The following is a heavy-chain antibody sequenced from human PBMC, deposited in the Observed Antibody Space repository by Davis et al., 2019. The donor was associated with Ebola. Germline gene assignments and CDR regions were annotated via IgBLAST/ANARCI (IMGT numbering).Heavy chain of an antibody. D-gene: IGHD2-2*01. J-gene: IGHJ6*02. CDR1: GFTFSSYW. CDR3: ARHLVVPAAMFNYYYYGMDV. CDR2: IKQDGSEK. V-gene: IGHV3-7*01. Sequence: PGGSLRLSCAASGFTFSSYWMSWVRQAPGKGLEWVANIKQDGSEKYYVDSVKGRFTISRDNAKNSLYLQMNSLRAEDTAVYYCARHLVVPAAMFNYYYYGMDVWGQGTTVTVSS.